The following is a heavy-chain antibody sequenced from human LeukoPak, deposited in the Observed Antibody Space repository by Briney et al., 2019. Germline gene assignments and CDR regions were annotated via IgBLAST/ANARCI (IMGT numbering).Heavy chain of an antibody. CDR2: IFFSGST. CDR1: NGSMVNYY. CDR3: ARDLGEYDYGDYGWFDP. Sequence: SETLSLTCTVSNGSMVNYYWSWIRQSPGKGLEWIGYIFFSGSTNYNPSLSSRLTISVDTSKNQFSLKLKSVTAADTAVNYCARDLGEYDYGDYGWFDPWGQGTLVTVSS. V-gene: IGHV4-59*01. J-gene: IGHJ5*02. D-gene: IGHD4-17*01.